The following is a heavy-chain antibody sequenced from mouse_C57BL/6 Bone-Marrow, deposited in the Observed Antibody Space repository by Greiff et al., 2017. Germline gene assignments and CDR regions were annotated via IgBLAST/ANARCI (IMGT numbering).Heavy chain of an antibody. V-gene: IGHV14-4*01. Sequence: VQLQQSGAELVRPGASVKLSCTASGFNIKDDYMHWVKQRPEQGLEWIGWIDPENGATEYASKFQGKATITADTSSNTAYLQLSSLTSEDTAVYYCTTWWFPWFAYWGQGTLVTVSA. CDR2: IDPENGAT. J-gene: IGHJ3*01. CDR1: GFNIKDDY. CDR3: TTWWFPWFAY. D-gene: IGHD1-1*02.